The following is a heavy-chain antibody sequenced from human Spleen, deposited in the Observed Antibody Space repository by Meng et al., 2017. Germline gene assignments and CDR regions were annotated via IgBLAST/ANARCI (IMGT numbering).Heavy chain of an antibody. CDR3: AKSLGNGIYFDY. J-gene: IGHJ4*02. CDR1: GYTFTGYG. CDR2: ISPYNGYT. V-gene: IGHV1-18*01. Sequence: VRCGVEVKSPSASVQVPCKASGYTFTGYGISWVRQAPGQGLEWMGWISPYNGYTNYAQDFQGRLSMTTDTATSTAYMELRSLRSDDTAVYYCAKSLGNGIYFDYWGQGTLVTVFS. D-gene: IGHD7-27*01.